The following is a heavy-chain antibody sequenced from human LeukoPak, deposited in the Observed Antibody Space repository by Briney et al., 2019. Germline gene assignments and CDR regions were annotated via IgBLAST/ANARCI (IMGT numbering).Heavy chain of an antibody. CDR1: GYTFNTYG. CDR3: ARGDTAMVQTSFDY. D-gene: IGHD5-18*01. V-gene: IGHV1-18*01. CDR2: ISGYNVNT. J-gene: IGHJ4*02. Sequence: ASVKVSCKSSGYTFNTYGITWVRQAPGQGLEWMGWISGYNVNTNYAQKFQGRVTMTSDTSTSTAYMGLRSLRSDDTAVYYCARGDTAMVQTSFDYWGQGTLVTVSS.